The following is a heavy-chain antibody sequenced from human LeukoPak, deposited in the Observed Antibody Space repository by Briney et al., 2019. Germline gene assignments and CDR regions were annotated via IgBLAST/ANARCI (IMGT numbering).Heavy chain of an antibody. CDR1: GGSISDYK. J-gene: IGHJ4*02. CDR2: VYASAST. D-gene: IGHD3-22*01. CDR3: ARARYYYDSSGYYYDFDY. V-gene: IGHV4-4*07. Sequence: PSETLSLTCTVSGGSISDYKWTWIRQPAGKGLEWIGRVYASASTIYNPSLKSRVTISVDTSKNQFSLKLSSVTAADTAVYYCARARYYYDSSGYYYDFDYWGQGTLVTVSS.